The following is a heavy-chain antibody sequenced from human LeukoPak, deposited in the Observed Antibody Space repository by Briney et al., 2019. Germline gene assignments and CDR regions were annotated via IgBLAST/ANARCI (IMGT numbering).Heavy chain of an antibody. CDR1: GGSISSGGYY. Sequence: SETLSLTCTVSGGSISSGGYYWTWIRQHPGKGLEWIGYIYYSENTYYNPSLKSRVTISEDRSKNQFSLKLSSVTAADTAVYYCARDGWELLVADAFDIWGQGTMVTVSS. CDR2: IYYSENT. J-gene: IGHJ3*02. V-gene: IGHV4-31*03. D-gene: IGHD1-26*01. CDR3: ARDGWELLVADAFDI.